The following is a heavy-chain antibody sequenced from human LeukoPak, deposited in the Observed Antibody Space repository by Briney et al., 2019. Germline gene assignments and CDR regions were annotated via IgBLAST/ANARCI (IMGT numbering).Heavy chain of an antibody. CDR2: IYYSGST. Sequence: PSETLSLTCTVSGGSVSSGSYYWSGIRQPPGKGLEWIGYIYYSGSTNYNPSLKSRVTISVDTSKNQFSLKLSSVTAADTAVYYCASVDTAMVDAFDIWGHGAMVTVSS. D-gene: IGHD5-18*01. CDR1: GGSVSSGSYY. CDR3: ASVDTAMVDAFDI. V-gene: IGHV4-61*01. J-gene: IGHJ3*02.